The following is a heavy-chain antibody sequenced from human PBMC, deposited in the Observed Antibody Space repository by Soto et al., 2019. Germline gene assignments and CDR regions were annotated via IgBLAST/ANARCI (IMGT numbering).Heavy chain of an antibody. J-gene: IGHJ4*02. CDR1: GYTFTSYY. CDR3: ARDSTYYYDSSGYYPLYYFDY. CDR2: INPSGGST. D-gene: IGHD3-22*01. Sequence: GASVKVSCKASGYTFTSYYMHWVRQAPGQGLEWMGIINPSGGSTSYAQKFQGRVTMTRDTSTSTVYMELSSLRSEDTAVYYCARDSTYYYDSSGYYPLYYFDYWGQGTLVTVSS. V-gene: IGHV1-46*01.